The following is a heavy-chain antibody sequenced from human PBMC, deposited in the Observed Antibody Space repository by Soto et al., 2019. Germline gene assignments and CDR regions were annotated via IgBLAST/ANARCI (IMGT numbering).Heavy chain of an antibody. D-gene: IGHD2-15*01. CDR3: AGRRKREYDTPLDY. V-gene: IGHV4-31*03. CDR2: ICGSGST. Sequence: SQTLPLTCTVSGGYLTSDSCHWNWIRQHRGKGLQWIGRICGSGSTHCNRSFGSRGPISEAPSETRCSLMLTSVTAADTAVYYCAGRRKREYDTPLDYWGKGTPVTVSS. J-gene: IGHJ4*02. CDR1: GGYLTSDSCH.